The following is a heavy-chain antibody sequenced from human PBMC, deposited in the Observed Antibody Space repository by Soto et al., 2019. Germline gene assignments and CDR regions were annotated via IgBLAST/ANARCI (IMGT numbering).Heavy chain of an antibody. J-gene: IGHJ4*02. CDR1: GYTFTSYG. CDR3: ARVSPSSRAAEP. V-gene: IGHV1-18*01. D-gene: IGHD6-13*01. Sequence: QGQLVQSGAEVKKPGASVRVSCKASGYTFTSYGIIWVRQAPGQGLEWMGWISADNGNTNYAQSLQGRVTMTTDTSTTTAYMEVRSLKSDDTAVYYCARVSPSSRAAEPWGQGTLVTVS. CDR2: ISADNGNT.